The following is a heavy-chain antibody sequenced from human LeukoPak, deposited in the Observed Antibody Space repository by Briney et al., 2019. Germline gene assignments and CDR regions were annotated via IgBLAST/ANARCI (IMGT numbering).Heavy chain of an antibody. Sequence: TGGSLRLSCAASGFTFNSYAMSWVRQAPGKGLEWVGRIKSKTDGGTTDYAAPVKGRFTISRDDSKNSLYLQMNSLKTEDTAVYYCTTDGFREWELLWAFDIWGQGTMVTVSS. CDR1: GFTFNSYA. D-gene: IGHD1-26*01. CDR3: TTDGFREWELLWAFDI. J-gene: IGHJ3*02. V-gene: IGHV3-15*01. CDR2: IKSKTDGGTT.